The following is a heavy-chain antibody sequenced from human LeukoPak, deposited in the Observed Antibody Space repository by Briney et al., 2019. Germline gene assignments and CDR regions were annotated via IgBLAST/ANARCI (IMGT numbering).Heavy chain of an antibody. CDR3: ARLQLVLLRTYNWFDP. CDR1: GGSISRSSYY. V-gene: IGHV4-39*01. J-gene: IGHJ5*02. D-gene: IGHD6-6*01. Sequence: PSETLSLTCTVSGGSISRSSYYWGWIGQPPGKGLEGIGSINYSGSTYYNPSLKSRVTISVDTSKNQFSLKLSSVTAADTAVYYYARLQLVLLRTYNWFDPWGQGTLVTVSS. CDR2: INYSGST.